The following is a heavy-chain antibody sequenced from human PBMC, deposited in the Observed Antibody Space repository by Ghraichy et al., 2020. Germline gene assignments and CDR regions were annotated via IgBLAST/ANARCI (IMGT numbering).Heavy chain of an antibody. V-gene: IGHV4-61*02. J-gene: IGHJ5*02. CDR2: IYPTGTTSYT. D-gene: IGHD5/OR15-5a*01. Sequence: SETLSRTCSISGGSISSDTYYWSWIRQPAGKGLEWIGRIYPTGTTSYTSYNPSLKSRAIISVDTSKNQFSLKLSSVTAADTALYFCARAASVSTNNWFDPWGQGTQVTVSS. CDR1: GGSISSDTYY. CDR3: ARAASVSTNNWFDP.